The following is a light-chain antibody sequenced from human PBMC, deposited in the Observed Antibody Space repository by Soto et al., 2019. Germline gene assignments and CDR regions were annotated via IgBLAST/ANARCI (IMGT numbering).Light chain of an antibody. CDR1: QSITSRY. J-gene: IGKJ1*01. CDR2: VVS. V-gene: IGKV3-20*01. CDR3: HQYGYSPPWT. Sequence: EIVLTPSPGTLSLSPGERATLSCRASQSITSRYLAWYQQKPGQAPRLRIYVVSGRATGIPDRFSGSGSGTDFTLTIIRLEPEDFAVDYCHQYGYSPPWTFGQGTKVEIK.